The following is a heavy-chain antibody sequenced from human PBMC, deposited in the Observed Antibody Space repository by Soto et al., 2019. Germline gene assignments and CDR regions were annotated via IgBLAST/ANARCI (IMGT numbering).Heavy chain of an antibody. D-gene: IGHD2-8*01. Sequence: PGESLKISCQGTGYRFSSSWIGWLSQKPGKGLEWLGNVYPSHSDVRYSPAFEGQVTISADNSINTAYLQLRNLKASHTAIYYCTNGATSAFDAGGQGTRVTVSS. CDR1: GYRFSSSW. V-gene: IGHV5-51*01. J-gene: IGHJ4*02. CDR3: TNGATSAFDA. CDR2: VYPSHSDV.